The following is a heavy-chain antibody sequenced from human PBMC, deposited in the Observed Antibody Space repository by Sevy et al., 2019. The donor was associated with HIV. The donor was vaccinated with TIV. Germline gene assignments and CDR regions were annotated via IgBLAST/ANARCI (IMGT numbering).Heavy chain of an antibody. CDR3: AKDSRVYSSSHFDY. V-gene: IGHV3-11*06. CDR1: GFTFSDYY. D-gene: IGHD6-13*01. Sequence: GGSLRLSYAASGFTFSDYYMTRIRQAPGKGLEWVSYISSGSTYINYADSVKGRFTISRDNAKNSLYLQMNSLRAEDTAVYYCAKDSRVYSSSHFDYWGQGTLVTVSS. J-gene: IGHJ4*02. CDR2: ISSGSTYI.